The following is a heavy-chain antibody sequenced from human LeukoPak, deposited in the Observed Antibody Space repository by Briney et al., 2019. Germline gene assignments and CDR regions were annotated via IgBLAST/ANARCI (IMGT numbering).Heavy chain of an antibody. CDR3: ARDRGDYYDSSGSDWYFDL. Sequence: SETLSLTCTVSGGSISSYYWSWIRQPPGKGLEWIGYIYYSGSTSYNPSLKSRVTISVDTSKNQFSLKLSSVTAADTAVYYCARDRGDYYDSSGSDWYFDLWGRGTLVTVSS. CDR1: GGSISSYY. V-gene: IGHV4-59*01. CDR2: IYYSGST. J-gene: IGHJ2*01. D-gene: IGHD3-22*01.